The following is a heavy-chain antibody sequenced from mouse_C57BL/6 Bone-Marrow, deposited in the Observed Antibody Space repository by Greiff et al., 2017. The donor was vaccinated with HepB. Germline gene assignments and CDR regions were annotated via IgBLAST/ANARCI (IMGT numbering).Heavy chain of an antibody. V-gene: IGHV3-6*01. J-gene: IGHJ4*01. CDR3: ARANYYGSSYSAMDY. CDR2: ISYDGSN. D-gene: IGHD1-1*01. Sequence: VQLQQSGPGLVKPSQSLSLTCSVTGYSITSGYYWNWIRQFPGNKLEWMGYISYDGSNNYNPSLKNRISITRDTSKNQFFLKLNSVTTEDTATYYCARANYYGSSYSAMDYWGQGTSVTVSS. CDR1: GYSITSGYY.